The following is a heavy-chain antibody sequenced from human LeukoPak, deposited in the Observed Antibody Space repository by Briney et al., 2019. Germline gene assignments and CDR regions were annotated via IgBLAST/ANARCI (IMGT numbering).Heavy chain of an antibody. CDR3: AELGITMIGGV. V-gene: IGHV3-48*03. J-gene: IGHJ6*04. Sequence: SGGSLRFSCAASGFTFSSYEMNWVRQAPGKGLKWVSYISSSGSTIYYADSVKGRFTISRDNAKNSLYLQMNSLRAEDTAVYYCAELGITMIGGVWGKGTTVTISS. CDR2: ISSSGSTI. CDR1: GFTFSSYE. D-gene: IGHD3-10*02.